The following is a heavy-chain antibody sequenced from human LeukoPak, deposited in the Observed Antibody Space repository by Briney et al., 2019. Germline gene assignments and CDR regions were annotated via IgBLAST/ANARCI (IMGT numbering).Heavy chain of an antibody. CDR3: AYAAQIDY. CDR2: ISGSSSYI. CDR1: GFTFSAYN. V-gene: IGHV3-21*01. D-gene: IGHD6-6*01. J-gene: IGHJ4*02. Sequence: AGGSLRLSCAASGFTFSAYNMNWVRQAPGKGLEWVSCISGSSSYIYYADSVRGRFTISRDNAKSSLYLQMDSLRAEDTAVYFCAYAAQIDYCGQGTLVTVSS.